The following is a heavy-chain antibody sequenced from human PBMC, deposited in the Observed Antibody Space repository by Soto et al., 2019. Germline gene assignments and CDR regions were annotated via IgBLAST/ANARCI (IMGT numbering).Heavy chain of an antibody. J-gene: IGHJ6*02. Sequence: QVQLQQWGAGLLKPSETLSLTCAVYGGSFSGYYWSWIRQPPGKGLEWIGEINHSGSTNYNPSLKSRVTISVDTSKNQFSLKLSSVTAADTAVYYCARSLFVYGGGWHYYYYGMDVWGQGTTVTVSS. V-gene: IGHV4-34*01. CDR3: ARSLFVYGGGWHYYYYGMDV. D-gene: IGHD6-19*01. CDR1: GGSFSGYY. CDR2: INHSGST.